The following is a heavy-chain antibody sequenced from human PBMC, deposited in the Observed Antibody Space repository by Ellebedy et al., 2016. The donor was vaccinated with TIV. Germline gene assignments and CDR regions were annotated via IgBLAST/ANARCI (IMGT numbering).Heavy chain of an antibody. CDR3: ARRGSYGDYAVQVNSWFDT. CDR1: GFSFRSYW. V-gene: IGHV3-7*01. CDR2: IYQDGSEK. Sequence: PSETLSLTCVASGFSFRSYWMSWVRQAPGKGLEWVANIYQDGSEKDYVDSVKVRFTISRDNAKNSLYLQMDSLRVDDTAVYYCARRGSYGDYAVQVNSWFDTWGQGTLVTVSS. D-gene: IGHD4-17*01. J-gene: IGHJ5*02.